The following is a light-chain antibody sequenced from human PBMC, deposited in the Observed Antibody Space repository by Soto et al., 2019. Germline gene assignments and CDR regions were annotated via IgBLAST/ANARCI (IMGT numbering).Light chain of an antibody. V-gene: IGKV3-20*01. CDR1: QSASSNY. CDR3: QQYSNSPRYS. Sequence: EIVLTQSPGTLSLSLGERATLSCRASQSASSNYLAWYQQKPGQAPRLLIYATSSRATGIPDRFSGSGSGTDFTLTISRLEPEDFAVYYCQQYSNSPRYSFGQGTKLEIK. J-gene: IGKJ2*03. CDR2: ATS.